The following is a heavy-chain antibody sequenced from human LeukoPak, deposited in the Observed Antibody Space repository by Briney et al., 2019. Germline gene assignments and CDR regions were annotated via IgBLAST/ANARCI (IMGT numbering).Heavy chain of an antibody. V-gene: IGHV3-23*01. CDR2: ISGSDGST. CDR1: GFTFSSYG. CDR3: AELGITMIGGV. Sequence: PGRSLRLSCAASGFTFSSYGMSWVRQAPGKGLEWVSAISGSDGSTYYADSVKGRFTISRDNSKNTLYLQMNSLRAEDTAVYYCAELGITMIGGVWGKGTTVTISS. J-gene: IGHJ6*04. D-gene: IGHD3-10*02.